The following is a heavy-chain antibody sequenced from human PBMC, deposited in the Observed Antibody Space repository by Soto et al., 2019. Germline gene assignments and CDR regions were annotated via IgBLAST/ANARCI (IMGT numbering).Heavy chain of an antibody. Sequence: PGGSLRLSCAASGFTFSSYAMSWVRQAPGQGLEWVSAISGSGGSTYYADSVKGRFTISRDNSKNTLYLQMNSLRAEDTAVYYCAKDQGCSGGSCYSWGAFDIWGQGTMVTVSS. V-gene: IGHV3-23*01. J-gene: IGHJ3*02. CDR3: AKDQGCSGGSCYSWGAFDI. CDR1: GFTFSSYA. D-gene: IGHD2-15*01. CDR2: ISGSGGST.